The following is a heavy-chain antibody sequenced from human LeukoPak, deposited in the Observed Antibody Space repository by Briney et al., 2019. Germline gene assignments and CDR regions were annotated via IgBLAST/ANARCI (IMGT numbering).Heavy chain of an antibody. CDR2: ISAYSGIT. Sequence: ASVKVSCKASGYSFTSYGISWVRQAPGQGLEWMGWISAYSGITNHAQKFQGRVTMTTDTSTTTAYMELTSLRSDDTAVYYCARDMVRGGDYYYYMDVWGKGTTVTVSS. J-gene: IGHJ6*03. D-gene: IGHD3-10*01. V-gene: IGHV1-18*01. CDR3: ARDMVRGGDYYYYMDV. CDR1: GYSFTSYG.